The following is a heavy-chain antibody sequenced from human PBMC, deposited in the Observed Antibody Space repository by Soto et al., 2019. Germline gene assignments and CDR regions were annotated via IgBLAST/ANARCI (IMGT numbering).Heavy chain of an antibody. V-gene: IGHV4-59*01. CDR3: ARIPAAIRYSGYDYPFFFDY. D-gene: IGHD5-12*01. J-gene: IGHJ4*02. CDR2: IYYSGST. CDR1: GGSISSYY. Sequence: SETLSLTCTVSGGSISSYYWSWIRQPPGKGLEWIGYIYYSGSTNYNPSLKSRVTISVDTSKNQFSLKLSSVTAADTAVYYCARIPAAIRYSGYDYPFFFDYWGQGTLVTVSS.